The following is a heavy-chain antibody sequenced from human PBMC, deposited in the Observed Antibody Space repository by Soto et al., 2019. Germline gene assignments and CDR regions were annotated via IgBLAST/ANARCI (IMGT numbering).Heavy chain of an antibody. CDR2: ISDNGNT. D-gene: IGHD1-26*01. CDR1: GGSIRGFY. V-gene: IGHV4-59*01. Sequence: QVQLQESGPRLVKPSETLSLTCSVSGGSIRGFYWTWIRQSPGRGLQWLGFISDNGNTNSDASLKGRLTISLDTSKNQFSLRLTSVTAADTALYYCARGRAIYGEWDYLDSWGQGAPVTVS. CDR3: ARGRAIYGEWDYLDS. J-gene: IGHJ4*02.